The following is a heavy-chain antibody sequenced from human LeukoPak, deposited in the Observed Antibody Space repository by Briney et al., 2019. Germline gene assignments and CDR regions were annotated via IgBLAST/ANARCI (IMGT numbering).Heavy chain of an antibody. J-gene: IGHJ4*02. CDR1: NYSISSGYY. CDR3: ARVFSVAGTFDY. Sequence: SETLSLTCTVSNYSISSGYYWGWIRQPAGKGLEWIGRIYTSGNTYYNPSLKSRVTMSVDTSKNQFSLNLSSVTAADTAVYYCARVFSVAGTFDYWGQGTLVTVSS. V-gene: IGHV4-38-2*02. CDR2: IYTSGNT. D-gene: IGHD6-19*01.